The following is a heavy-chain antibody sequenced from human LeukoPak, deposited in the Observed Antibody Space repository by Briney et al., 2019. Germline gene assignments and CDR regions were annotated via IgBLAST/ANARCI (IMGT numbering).Heavy chain of an antibody. Sequence: SETLSLTCSVSGYSTSTGYYWGWIRQPPGKGLEWIANIHHSGNTNYNPSLKSRVTISVDTSKNQFSLKLRSVTAADTAVYYCARVRSGTYYSRDYWGQGTLVTVSS. V-gene: IGHV4-38-2*02. CDR1: GYSTSTGYY. CDR2: IHHSGNT. CDR3: ARVRSGTYYSRDY. J-gene: IGHJ4*02. D-gene: IGHD3-10*01.